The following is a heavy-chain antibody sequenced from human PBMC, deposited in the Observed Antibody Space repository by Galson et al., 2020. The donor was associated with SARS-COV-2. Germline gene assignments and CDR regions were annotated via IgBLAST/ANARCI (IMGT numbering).Heavy chain of an antibody. CDR2: ISWNSGSI. CDR3: ANGAVALDY. CDR1: GFTFEDYA. V-gene: IGHV3-9*01. J-gene: IGHJ4*02. Sequence: SLRIHCASPGFTFEDYAMDLVRQGPGKGLELGPGISWNSGSIGYADPVKGRFTISRDNAKNSLYLQMNSLRAEDTALYYCANGAVALDYWGQGTLVTVSS. D-gene: IGHD6-19*01.